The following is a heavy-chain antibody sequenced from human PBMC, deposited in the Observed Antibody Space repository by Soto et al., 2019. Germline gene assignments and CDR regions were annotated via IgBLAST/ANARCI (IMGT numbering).Heavy chain of an antibody. CDR3: ASENHHKRGYSYGMH. CDR1: GFTFSSYW. V-gene: IGHV3-7*01. J-gene: IGHJ1*01. CDR2: IKQDGSEK. Sequence: VGSLRLSCAASGFTFSSYWMSWVRQAPGKGLEWVANIKQDGSEKYYVDSVKGRFTISRDNAKNSLYLQMNSLRAEDTAVYYCASENHHKRGYSYGMHWGQGTLVTVSS. D-gene: IGHD5-18*01.